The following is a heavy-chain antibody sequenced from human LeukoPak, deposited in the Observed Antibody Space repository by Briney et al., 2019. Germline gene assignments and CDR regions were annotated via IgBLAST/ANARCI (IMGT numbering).Heavy chain of an antibody. J-gene: IGHJ4*02. D-gene: IGHD5-12*01. CDR1: AYTFTVYK. V-gene: IGHV1-46*01. CDR3: ARRYSGYGFGY. CDR2: INPSGGST. Sequence: ASVKVSCKASAYTFTVYKIHWVRQAPGQGLEWMGRINPSGGSTIYAQKFQGRVTMTSDTSTTTVYMEMNSLRPEDTAVYSCARRYSGYGFGYWGQGTLVTVSS.